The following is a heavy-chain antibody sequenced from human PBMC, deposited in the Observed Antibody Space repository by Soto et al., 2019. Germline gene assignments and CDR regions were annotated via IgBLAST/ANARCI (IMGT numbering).Heavy chain of an antibody. CDR2: ISGSGGST. V-gene: IGHV3-23*01. CDR3: AKDPYDFWSGYPTPYYFDY. Sequence: GGSLILSCAASGFTFSSYAMSWVRQAPGKGLEWVSAISGSGGSTYYADSVKGRFTISRDNSKNTLYLQMNSLRAEDTAVYYCAKDPYDFWSGYPTPYYFDYWGQGTLVTVSS. D-gene: IGHD3-3*01. CDR1: GFTFSSYA. J-gene: IGHJ4*02.